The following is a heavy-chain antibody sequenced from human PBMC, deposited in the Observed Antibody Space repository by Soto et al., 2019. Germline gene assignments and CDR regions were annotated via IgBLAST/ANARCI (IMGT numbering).Heavy chain of an antibody. D-gene: IGHD3-10*01. CDR3: ARGYYGSGFRYYYMDV. CDR2: IIPILGIA. V-gene: IGHV1-69*02. Sequence: GASVKVSCKASGGTFSSYTISWVRQAPGQGLEWMGRIIPILGIANYAQKFQGRVTITADKSTSTAYMELSSLRSEDTAVYYCARGYYGSGFRYYYMDVWGKGTTVTVSS. J-gene: IGHJ6*03. CDR1: GGTFSSYT.